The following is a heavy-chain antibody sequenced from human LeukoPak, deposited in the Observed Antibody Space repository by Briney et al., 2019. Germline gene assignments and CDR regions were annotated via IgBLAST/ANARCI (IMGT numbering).Heavy chain of an antibody. V-gene: IGHV4-59*01. Sequence: PSETLSLTCTVSGGYISSYYWSWIRQPPGKGLEWIAYIYNSGSTNYNPSLRSRVTISVDTSKNQFSLKLSSVTAADTAAYFCARGVRAGGYPYFDAWGQGTLVSVSS. CDR2: IYNSGST. CDR3: ARGVRAGGYPYFDA. D-gene: IGHD5-12*01. CDR1: GGYISSYY. J-gene: IGHJ4*02.